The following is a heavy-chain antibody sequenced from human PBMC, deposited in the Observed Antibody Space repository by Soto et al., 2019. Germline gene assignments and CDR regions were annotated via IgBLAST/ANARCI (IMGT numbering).Heavy chain of an antibody. CDR3: ARGRDWRTHFDY. V-gene: IGHV4-34*01. CDR2: INHSGST. CDR1: GGSFGCYY. D-gene: IGHD3-3*01. J-gene: IGHJ4*02. Sequence: SETLSLTCAVYGGSFGCYYWSWIRQPPGKGLEWIGEINHSGSTNYNPSLKSRVTISVDTSKNQFSLKLSSVTAADTAVYYCARGRDWRTHFDYWGQGTLVTVSS.